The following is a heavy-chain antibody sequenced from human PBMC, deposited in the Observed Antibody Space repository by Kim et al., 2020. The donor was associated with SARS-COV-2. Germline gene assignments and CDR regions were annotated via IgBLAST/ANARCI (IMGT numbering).Heavy chain of an antibody. D-gene: IGHD3-10*01. J-gene: IGHJ5*02. CDR3: ARHGSWFDP. CDR1: GASVSTYY. Sequence: SETLSLTCTVSGASVSTYYWTWIRQSAGKGLEWIGRIYTSGNTTYNPSLKSRVTMSLDTSKNHFSLHLSSVTAADTAVYYCARHGSWFDPWGQGIVVTVSS. V-gene: IGHV4-4*07. CDR2: IYTSGNT.